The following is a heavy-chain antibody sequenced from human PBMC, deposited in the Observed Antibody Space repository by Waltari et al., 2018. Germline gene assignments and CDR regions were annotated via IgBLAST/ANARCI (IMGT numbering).Heavy chain of an antibody. CDR1: GGSFSGYY. CDR2: INHSGST. V-gene: IGHV4-34*01. J-gene: IGHJ4*02. CDR3: ARGLTVDTAMVKKELDFDY. D-gene: IGHD5-18*01. Sequence: QVQLQQWGAGLLKPSETLSLTCAVYGGSFSGYYWSWLRHPPGKGLEWIGEINHSGSTNYNPSLKSRVTISVDTSKNQFSLKLSSVTAADTAVYYCARGLTVDTAMVKKELDFDYWGQGTLVTVSS.